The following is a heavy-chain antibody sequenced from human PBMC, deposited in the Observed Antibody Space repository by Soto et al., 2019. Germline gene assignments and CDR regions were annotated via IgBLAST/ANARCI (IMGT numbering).Heavy chain of an antibody. CDR3: ATTGYCSGGSCSYYGMDV. D-gene: IGHD2-15*01. CDR1: GYTLTELS. Sequence: ASVKVSCKVSGYTLTELSMHWVRQAPGKGLEWMGGFDPEDGETIYAQKFQGRVTMTEDTSTDTAYMELSSLRSEDTALYYFATTGYCSGGSCSYYGMDVWGQGTTVTVSS. J-gene: IGHJ6*02. CDR2: FDPEDGET. V-gene: IGHV1-24*01.